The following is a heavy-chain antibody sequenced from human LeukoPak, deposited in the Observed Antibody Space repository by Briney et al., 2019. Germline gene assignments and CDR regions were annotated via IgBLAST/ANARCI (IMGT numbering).Heavy chain of an antibody. CDR3: ARSGYSYDSAVYWNFDL. J-gene: IGHJ2*01. Sequence: ASVKVSCKASGYTFTSYAMHWVRQAPGQRLEWMGWINAGNGNTKYSQKFQGRVTITRDTSASTAYMELSSLRSEDTAVYYCARSGYSYDSAVYWNFDLWGRGTLVTVSS. D-gene: IGHD5-18*01. CDR2: INAGNGNT. V-gene: IGHV1-3*01. CDR1: GYTFTSYA.